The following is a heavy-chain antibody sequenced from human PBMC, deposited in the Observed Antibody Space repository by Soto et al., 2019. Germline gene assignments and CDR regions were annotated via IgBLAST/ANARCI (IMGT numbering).Heavy chain of an antibody. CDR1: GGTFSSYA. CDR3: ARVTTVVTPGDYYYGMDV. J-gene: IGHJ6*02. CDR2: IIPIFGTA. Sequence: SVKVSCKASGGTFSSYAISWVRQAPGQGLEWMGGIIPIFGTANYAQKFQGRVTITADESTSTAYMELSSLRSEDTAVYYCARVTTVVTPGDYYYGMDVWGQGTTVTVSS. D-gene: IGHD4-17*01. V-gene: IGHV1-69*13.